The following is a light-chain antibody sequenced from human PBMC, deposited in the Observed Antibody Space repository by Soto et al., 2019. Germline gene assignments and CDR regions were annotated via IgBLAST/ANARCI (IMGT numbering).Light chain of an antibody. CDR1: SNDVGGYDY. J-gene: IGLJ2*01. CDR2: DVT. CDR3: CSYAGNYTF. V-gene: IGLV2-11*01. Sequence: QSVLTQPRSVSGSPGQSVTISCTGTSNDVGGYDYVSWYQQYPGKAPTYILYDVTKRPSGVPDRFSGSKSGNTASLTISGLQADDEADYYCCSYAGNYTFFGGGTKVT.